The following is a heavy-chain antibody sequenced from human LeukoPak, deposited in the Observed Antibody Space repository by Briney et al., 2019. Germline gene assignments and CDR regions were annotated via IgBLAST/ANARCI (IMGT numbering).Heavy chain of an antibody. CDR1: GFTFSNFG. CDR3: AKDDLRYSYGQHGFDY. D-gene: IGHD5-18*01. Sequence: GGSLRLSCAASGFTFSNFGMHWVRQAPGKGLEWMAVISYDGKLTYYADSVKGRFTISRDNSKNTLYLQMNSLRAEDTAVYYCAKDDLRYSYGQHGFDYWGQGTLVTVSS. CDR2: ISYDGKLT. J-gene: IGHJ4*02. V-gene: IGHV3-30*18.